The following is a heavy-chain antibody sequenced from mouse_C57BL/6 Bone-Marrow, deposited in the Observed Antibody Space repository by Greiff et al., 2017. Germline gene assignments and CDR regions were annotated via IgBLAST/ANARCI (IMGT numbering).Heavy chain of an antibody. J-gene: IGHJ1*03. D-gene: IGHD1-1*01. CDR3: ARKTTVVAHWYFDV. CDR2: IHPNSGST. CDR1: GYTFTSYW. Sequence: VQLQQPGAELVKPGASVKLSCKASGYTFTSYWMHWVKQRPGQGLEWIGMIHPNSGSTNYNEKFKSKATLTVDKSSSTAYMQLSSRTSEDSAVYYCARKTTVVAHWYFDVWGTGTTVTVSS. V-gene: IGHV1-64*01.